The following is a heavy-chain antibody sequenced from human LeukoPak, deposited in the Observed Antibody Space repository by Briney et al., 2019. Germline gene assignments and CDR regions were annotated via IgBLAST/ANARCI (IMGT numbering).Heavy chain of an antibody. D-gene: IGHD3-10*01. Sequence: SETLSLTCTVSGYSISSGYYWGWIRQPPGKGLEWIGSIYHSGSTYYNPSLKSRVTTSVDTSKNQFSLKLSSVTAADTAVYYCAREDPVVRGEDYWGQGTLVTVSS. V-gene: IGHV4-38-2*02. CDR3: AREDPVVRGEDY. J-gene: IGHJ4*02. CDR1: GYSISSGYY. CDR2: IYHSGST.